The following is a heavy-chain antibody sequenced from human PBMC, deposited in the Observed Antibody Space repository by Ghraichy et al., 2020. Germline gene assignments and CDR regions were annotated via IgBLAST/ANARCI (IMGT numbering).Heavy chain of an antibody. CDR2: IYSGGST. D-gene: IGHD3-10*01. CDR3: ARLWFGENDAFDI. J-gene: IGHJ3*02. V-gene: IGHV3-66*04. Sequence: VSVIYSGGSTYYADSVKGRFTISRDNSKNTLYLQLNSLRAEDTAVYYCARLWFGENDAFDIWGHVLIVTGS.